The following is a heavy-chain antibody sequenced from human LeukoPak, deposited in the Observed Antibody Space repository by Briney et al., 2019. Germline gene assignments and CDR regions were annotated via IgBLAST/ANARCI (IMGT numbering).Heavy chain of an antibody. CDR2: IIPIFGTA. CDR3: ATSGGYDILTGYYRGNWFDP. J-gene: IGHJ5*02. D-gene: IGHD3-9*01. CDR1: GGTFSSYA. V-gene: IGHV1-69*13. Sequence: SVKVSCKASGGTFSSYAISWVRQAPGQGLEWMGGIIPIFGTANYAQKFQGRVTITADESTSTAYMELSSLRSEDTAVYYCATSGGYDILTGYYRGNWFDPWGQGTLVTVSS.